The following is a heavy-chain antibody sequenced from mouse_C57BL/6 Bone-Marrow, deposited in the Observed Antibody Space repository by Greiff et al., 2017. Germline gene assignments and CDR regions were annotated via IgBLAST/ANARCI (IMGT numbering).Heavy chain of an antibody. Sequence: EVMLVESGGGLVKPGGSLKLSCAASGFTFSDYGMHWVRQAPEKGLEWVAYISRGSSTNYYADTVQGRFTISRDNATNTLFLQMTSLRSEDTAMYYCETTVVATDAMDYWGQGTSVTVSS. CDR3: ETTVVATDAMDY. V-gene: IGHV5-17*01. CDR1: GFTFSDYG. CDR2: ISRGSSTN. D-gene: IGHD1-1*01. J-gene: IGHJ4*01.